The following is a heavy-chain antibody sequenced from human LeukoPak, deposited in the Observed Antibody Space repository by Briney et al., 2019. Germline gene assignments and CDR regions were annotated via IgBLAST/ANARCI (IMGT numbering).Heavy chain of an antibody. CDR2: IYYSGST. CDR3: ARLNTAMATYYFDY. Sequence: PSETLSLTCTVSGGSFRSSLYYWSWIRQPPRKGLEWIGYIYYSGSTNYNPSLKSRVTISVDTSKNQFSLKLSSVTAADTAVYYCARLNTAMATYYFDYWGQGNLVTVSS. CDR1: GGSFRSSLYY. D-gene: IGHD5-18*01. J-gene: IGHJ4*02. V-gene: IGHV4-61*01.